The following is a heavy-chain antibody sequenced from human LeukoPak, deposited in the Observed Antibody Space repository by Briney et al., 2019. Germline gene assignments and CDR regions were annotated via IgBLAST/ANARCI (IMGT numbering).Heavy chain of an antibody. V-gene: IGHV3-7*01. CDR1: GFTFNNYW. J-gene: IGHJ4*02. Sequence: GGSLRLSCAASGFTFNNYWFSWVRQAPGKGLEWVANINQDESHKYSVDSVRGRFTISRDNARNSVYLQMNGLRAEDTAVYYCARFRSIGSDLEVFDSWGQGTLGTVSS. CDR2: INQDESHK. CDR3: ARFRSIGSDLEVFDS. D-gene: IGHD5-12*01.